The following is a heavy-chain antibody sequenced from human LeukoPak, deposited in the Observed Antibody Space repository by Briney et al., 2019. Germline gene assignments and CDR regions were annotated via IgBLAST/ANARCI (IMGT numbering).Heavy chain of an antibody. V-gene: IGHV1-2*02. CDR2: ISPNTGGT. CDR1: GYTFKMFY. CDR3: ARDLGAEWLVFDY. Sequence: ASVKVSCKASGYTFKMFYIHWVRQAPGQGLEWLGWISPNTGGTNYAQNFQGRVTMTRDTSISTAYMELSRLRSDDTAVYYCARDLGAEWLVFDYWGQGTLVTVSS. J-gene: IGHJ4*02. D-gene: IGHD6-19*01.